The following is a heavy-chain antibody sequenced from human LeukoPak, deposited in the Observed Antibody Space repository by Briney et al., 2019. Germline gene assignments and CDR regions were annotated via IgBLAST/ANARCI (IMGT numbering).Heavy chain of an antibody. CDR1: GYSISSGYY. D-gene: IGHD2-21*02. CDR2: IYHSGST. V-gene: IGHV4-38-2*02. CDR3: ARDLGGDGDYFDY. J-gene: IGHJ4*02. Sequence: PSETLSLTCTVSGYSISSGYYWGWIRQPPGKGLEWIGSIYHSGSTYYNPSLKSRVTISVDTSKNQFSLKLSSVTAADTAVYYCARDLGGDGDYFDYWGQGTLVTVSS.